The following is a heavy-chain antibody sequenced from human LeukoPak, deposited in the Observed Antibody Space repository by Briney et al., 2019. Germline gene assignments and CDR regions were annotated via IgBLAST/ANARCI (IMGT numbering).Heavy chain of an antibody. CDR1: GGSISSYY. CDR3: ARDGLYSYGYSYFDY. CDR2: MYTSGST. V-gene: IGHV4-4*07. Sequence: SETLSLTCTVFGGSISSYYWSWIRQPAGKGLQGIGRMYTSGSTNYNPSLKSRVTMSVDTSKNQFSLKLSSVTAADTAVYYCARDGLYSYGYSYFDYWGQGTLVTVSS. J-gene: IGHJ4*02. D-gene: IGHD5-18*01.